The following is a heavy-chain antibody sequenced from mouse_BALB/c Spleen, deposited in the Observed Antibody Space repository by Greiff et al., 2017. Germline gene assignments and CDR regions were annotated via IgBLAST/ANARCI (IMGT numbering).Heavy chain of an antibody. D-gene: IGHD2-4*01. CDR3: TRSPSTMTKWCAY. CDR2: IYPSDSYT. Sequence: QVQLQQSGAELVRPGASVKLSCKASGYTFTSYWINWVKQRPGQGLEWIGNIYPSDSYTNYNQKFKDKATLTVDKSSSTAYMQLSSPTSEDSAVYYCTRSPSTMTKWCAYWGQGTLVTVSA. V-gene: IGHV1-69*02. CDR1: GYTFTSYW. J-gene: IGHJ3*01.